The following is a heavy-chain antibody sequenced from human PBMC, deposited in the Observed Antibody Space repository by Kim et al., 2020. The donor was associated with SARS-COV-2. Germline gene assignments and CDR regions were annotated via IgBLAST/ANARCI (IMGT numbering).Heavy chain of an antibody. J-gene: IGHJ3*02. V-gene: IGHV3-30*04. CDR3: ARDPGRRPSI. Sequence: GGSLRLSCAASGFTFSSYAMHWVRQAPGKGLEWVAVISYDGSNKYYADSVKGRFTISRDNSKNTLYLQMNSLRAEDTAVYYCARDPGRRPSIWGQGTMVTVSS. CDR2: ISYDGSNK. D-gene: IGHD2-2*01. CDR1: GFTFSSYA.